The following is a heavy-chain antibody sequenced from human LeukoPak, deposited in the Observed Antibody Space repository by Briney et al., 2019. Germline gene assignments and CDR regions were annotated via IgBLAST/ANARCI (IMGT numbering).Heavy chain of an antibody. CDR2: ISSSSSYI. Sequence: GGSLRLSCAASGFTFSSYSMNWVRQAPGKGLEWVSSISSSSSYIYYADSVKGRFTISRDNAKNSLYLQMNSLRAEDTAVYYCARSIAVAGRDYFDYWGQGPLVTVSS. CDR1: GFTFSSYS. CDR3: ARSIAVAGRDYFDY. J-gene: IGHJ4*02. D-gene: IGHD6-19*01. V-gene: IGHV3-21*01.